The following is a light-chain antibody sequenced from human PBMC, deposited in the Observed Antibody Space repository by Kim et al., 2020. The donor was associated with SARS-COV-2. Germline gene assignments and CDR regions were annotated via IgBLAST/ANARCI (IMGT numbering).Light chain of an antibody. CDR3: QQYSRSPLYI. CDR1: QYLSSTY. J-gene: IGKJ2*01. CDR2: GAS. V-gene: IGKV3-20*01. Sequence: EVVLTQSPGTLSLSPGETATLSCRASQYLSSTYLAWYQQKPGQTPKLLIYGASNRATGIPDRFSGSGSGTGFTLTISRVESEDSAVYYCQQYSRSPLYIFGQGTKLEI.